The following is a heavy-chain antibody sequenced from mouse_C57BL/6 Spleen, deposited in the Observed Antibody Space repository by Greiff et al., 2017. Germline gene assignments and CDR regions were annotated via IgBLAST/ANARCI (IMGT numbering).Heavy chain of an antibody. D-gene: IGHD2-4*01. J-gene: IGHJ3*01. CDR2: INPGSGGT. Sequence: QVQLQQSGAELVRPGTSVKVSCKASGYAFTNYLIEWVKQRPGQGLEWIGVINPGSGGTNYNEKFKGKATLTADKSPSTAYMQLSSLTSEDSAVYFCARVYYDYDAGFAYWGQGTLVTVSA. CDR1: GYAFTNYL. CDR3: ARVYYDYDAGFAY. V-gene: IGHV1-54*01.